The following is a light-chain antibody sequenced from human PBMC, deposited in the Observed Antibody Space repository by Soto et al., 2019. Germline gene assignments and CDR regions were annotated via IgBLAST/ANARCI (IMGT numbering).Light chain of an antibody. Sequence: QSALTQPPSASGSPGQSVTISCTGTSSDVGGYNYVSWYQQHPGKAPQLMIYEVTKRPSGVPDRFSGSKSGNAASLTVSGLQAEDEDDYCCTSYASSNNVVFGGGTKLTVL. V-gene: IGLV2-8*01. CDR2: EVT. J-gene: IGLJ3*02. CDR3: TSYASSNNVV. CDR1: SSDVGGYNY.